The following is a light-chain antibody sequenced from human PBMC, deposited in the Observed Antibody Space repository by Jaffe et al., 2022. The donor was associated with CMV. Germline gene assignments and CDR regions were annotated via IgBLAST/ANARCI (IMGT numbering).Light chain of an antibody. CDR1: QSVPTNL. J-gene: IGKJ4*01. V-gene: IGKV3-20*01. CDR2: GAS. CDR3: QQYGNMPLT. Sequence: EIVLTQSPGTLSLSPGERATLSCRASQSVPTNLLVWYQQKGGQAPRLLIYGASSRATGIPGRFSGSGSGTDFTLTISRLEPEDSAVYFCQQYGNMPLTFGGGTKVEIK.